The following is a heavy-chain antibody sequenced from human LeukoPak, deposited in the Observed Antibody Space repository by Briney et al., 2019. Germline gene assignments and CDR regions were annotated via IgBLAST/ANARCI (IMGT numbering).Heavy chain of an antibody. Sequence: GESLKISXKGSGYSFNSYWIGWVRQRPGKGLEWTGIIYPGDSDTRYSPSFQGQVTISADKSIITAYLQWSSLKASDTAMYYCARLDYGDYSYFDYWGQGTLVTVSS. CDR3: ARLDYGDYSYFDY. J-gene: IGHJ4*02. CDR1: GYSFNSYW. D-gene: IGHD4-17*01. CDR2: IYPGDSDT. V-gene: IGHV5-51*01.